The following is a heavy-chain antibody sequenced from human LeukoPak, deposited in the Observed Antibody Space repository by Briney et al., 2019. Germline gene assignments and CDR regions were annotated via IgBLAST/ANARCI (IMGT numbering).Heavy chain of an antibody. V-gene: IGHV1-18*01. J-gene: IGHJ6*02. CDR2: ISAYNGNA. CDR3: ARADYYSAMDV. Sequence: ASVKVSCKADGYTFTSYFISWVRQAPGQDLEWMGWISAYNGNANYAQKFLGRVTMTTDTATSTAYMELRSLRSDDTAVFYCARADYYSAMDVWGQGTSVAVSS. CDR1: GYTFTSYF.